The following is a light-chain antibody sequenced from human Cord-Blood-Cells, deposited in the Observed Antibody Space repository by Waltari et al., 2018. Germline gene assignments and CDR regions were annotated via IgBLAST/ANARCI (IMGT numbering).Light chain of an antibody. CDR3: CSYAGSYTVV. CDR1: SSDAGGYNS. V-gene: IGLV2-11*01. CDR2: DVS. J-gene: IGLJ2*01. Sequence: QSALTQPRSVSGSPGQSVTISCPGTSSDAGGYNSVSWYQQHPGKAPQLMIYDVSKRPSGVPDRFSGSKSGNTASLTISGLQAEDEADYYCCSYAGSYTVVFGGGTKLTVL.